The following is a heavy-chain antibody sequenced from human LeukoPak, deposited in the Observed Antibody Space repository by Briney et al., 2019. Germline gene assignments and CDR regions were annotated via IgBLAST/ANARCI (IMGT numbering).Heavy chain of an antibody. D-gene: IGHD1-7*01. J-gene: IGHJ4*02. Sequence: GGSLRLSCTASGFTFGEYGMSWVRQAPGKGLEWVGFIRSKAYGGTTEYAASVKGRFTISRDDSKSIAYLQMNSLKTEDTAVYYCTRDWGTTGTTWAWDYWGQGTLVTVSS. CDR2: IRSKAYGGTT. CDR3: TRDWGTTGTTWAWDY. V-gene: IGHV3-49*04. CDR1: GFTFGEYG.